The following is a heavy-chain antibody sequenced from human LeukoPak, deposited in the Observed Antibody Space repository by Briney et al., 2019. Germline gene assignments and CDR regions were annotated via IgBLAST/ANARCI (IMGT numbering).Heavy chain of an antibody. J-gene: IGHJ4*02. D-gene: IGHD2-15*01. CDR2: IYYSGGT. CDR1: GGSISSYY. CDR3: ATRASGPRPFDY. V-gene: IGHV4-59*08. Sequence: PSETLSLTCTVSGGSISSYYWSWIRQPPGKGLEWIGYIYYSGGTNYNPSLKSRVTISVDTSKNQFSLKLSSVTAADTAVYYCATRASGPRPFDYWGQGTLVTVSS.